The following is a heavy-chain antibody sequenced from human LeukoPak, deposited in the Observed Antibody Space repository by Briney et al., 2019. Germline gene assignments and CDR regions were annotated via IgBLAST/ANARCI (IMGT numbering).Heavy chain of an antibody. CDR3: ARAGWLQYYYFDY. J-gene: IGHJ4*02. CDR1: GDTFSNYA. CDR2: IIPIFGTA. D-gene: IGHD5-24*01. Sequence: SVKVSCRASGDTFSNYAISWVRQAPGQGLEWMGGIIPIFGTAKYAQKFQGRVTITADTSTSTAYMELSSLRSEDTAVYYCARAGWLQYYYFDYWGQGTLVTVSS. V-gene: IGHV1-69*06.